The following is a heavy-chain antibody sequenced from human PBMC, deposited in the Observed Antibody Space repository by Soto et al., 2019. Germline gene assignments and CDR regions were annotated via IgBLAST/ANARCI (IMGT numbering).Heavy chain of an antibody. CDR3: AREEMIAGFDY. V-gene: IGHV3-48*01. CDR2: ISSSSSTI. Sequence: GGSLRLSCAASGFTFSSYSMNWVRQAPGKGLEWVSYISSSSSTIYYADSVKGRFTISRDNAKNSLYLQMNSLRAEDTAVYYCAREEMIAGFDYWGQGTLVTVSS. J-gene: IGHJ4*02. CDR1: GFTFSSYS. D-gene: IGHD3-22*01.